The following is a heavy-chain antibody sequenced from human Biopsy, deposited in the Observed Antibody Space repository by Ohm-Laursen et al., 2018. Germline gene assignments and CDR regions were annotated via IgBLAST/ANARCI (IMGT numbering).Heavy chain of an antibody. D-gene: IGHD2-15*01. CDR1: GFTVYNHY. J-gene: IGHJ4*02. CDR3: ARAYPPPGRRLVVVAGDFDC. CDR2: LYRGGDT. Sequence: SLRLSCAASGFTVYNHYMTWVRQAPGKGLAWVSLLYRGGDTRYADSVKGRFTISRDSSKNTLYLQMNSLRAEDTAVYYCARAYPPPGRRLVVVAGDFDCWGQGTRVTVSS. V-gene: IGHV3-66*01.